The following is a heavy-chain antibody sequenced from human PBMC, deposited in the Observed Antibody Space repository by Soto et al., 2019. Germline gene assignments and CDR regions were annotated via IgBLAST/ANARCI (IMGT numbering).Heavy chain of an antibody. CDR3: ATSYGSGSRPFDY. CDR1: GGTFNSYT. D-gene: IGHD3-10*01. CDR2: LIPMLSMS. V-gene: IGHV1-69*02. J-gene: IGHJ4*02. Sequence: QVQLVQSGAEVKKSGSSVRVSCKASGGTFNSYTLSWLRQAPGQRLEWMGRLIPMLSMSTYAQKFQGRVSIIADKSTNTVYLDLSSLRSDDTAIYYCATSYGSGSRPFDYWGQGTLVTVSS.